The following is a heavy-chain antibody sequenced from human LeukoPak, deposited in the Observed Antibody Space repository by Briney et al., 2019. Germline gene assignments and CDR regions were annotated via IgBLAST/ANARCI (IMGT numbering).Heavy chain of an antibody. CDR2: ISYDGSNK. V-gene: IGHV3-30-3*01. Sequence: GGSLRLSCAASGFTFSNAWMSWVRQAPGKGLEWVAVISYDGSNKYYADSVKGRFTISRDNSKNTLYLQMNSLRAEDTAVYYCARDGEDYGSGPRGDYWGQGTLVTVSS. CDR1: GFTFSNAW. D-gene: IGHD4-17*01. CDR3: ARDGEDYGSGPRGDY. J-gene: IGHJ4*02.